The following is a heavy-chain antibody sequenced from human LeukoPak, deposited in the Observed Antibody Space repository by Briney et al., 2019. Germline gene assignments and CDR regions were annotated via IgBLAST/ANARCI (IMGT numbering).Heavy chain of an antibody. CDR2: ISYDVSDK. CDR1: GFTFTSYG. J-gene: IGHJ4*02. Sequence: GGSLRLSCAASGFTFTSYGMHWVRQAPRKGLEWVAVISYDVSDKYYVDSVKGRFTISRGTSKNTLYLQMNSLRAEDTAVYYCAKDRGSGYNWNDVLDYWGQGTLVTVSS. V-gene: IGHV3-30*18. D-gene: IGHD1-20*01. CDR3: AKDRGSGYNWNDVLDY.